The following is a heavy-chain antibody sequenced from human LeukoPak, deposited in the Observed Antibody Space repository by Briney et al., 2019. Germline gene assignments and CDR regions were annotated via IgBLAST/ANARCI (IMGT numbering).Heavy chain of an antibody. CDR2: ISSSGSTI. J-gene: IGHJ4*02. CDR3: ARERSNHQPLNYYGSGSYDDNFDY. V-gene: IGHV3-48*03. CDR1: GFTFSSYE. D-gene: IGHD3-10*01. Sequence: GGSLRLSCAASGFTFSSYEMNWVRQAPGKGLEWVSYISSSGSTIYYADSVKGRFTISRDNAKNSLYLQMNSLRAEDTAVYYCARERSNHQPLNYYGSGSYDDNFDYWGQGTLVTVSS.